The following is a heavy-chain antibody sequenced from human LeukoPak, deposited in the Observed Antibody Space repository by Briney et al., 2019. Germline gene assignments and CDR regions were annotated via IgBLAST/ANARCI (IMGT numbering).Heavy chain of an antibody. V-gene: IGHV3-30-3*01. CDR3: ARGPDYYDSSGPKGMDV. D-gene: IGHD3-22*01. CDR2: ISYDGSNK. Sequence: PGRCLRLSCAASGFTFSSYAMHWVRQAPGKGLEWVAVISYDGSNKYYADSVKGRFTISRDNSKNTLYLQMNSLRAEDTAVYYCARGPDYYDSSGPKGMDVWGQGTTVTVSS. J-gene: IGHJ6*02. CDR1: GFTFSSYA.